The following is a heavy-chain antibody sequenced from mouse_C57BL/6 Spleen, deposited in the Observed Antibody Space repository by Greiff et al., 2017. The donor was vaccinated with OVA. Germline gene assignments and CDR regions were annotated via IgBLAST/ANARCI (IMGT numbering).Heavy chain of an antibody. J-gene: IGHJ1*03. Sequence: QVQLQQPGAELVRPGSSVKLSCKASGYTFTSYWMHWVKQRPIQGLEWIGNIDPSDSETHYNQKFKDKATLTVAKTSSTAYMQLSSLTSEDSAVYYCARSTTVVATVYFDVWGTGTTVTVSS. V-gene: IGHV1-52*01. CDR1: GYTFTSYW. CDR3: ARSTTVVATVYFDV. CDR2: IDPSDSET. D-gene: IGHD1-1*01.